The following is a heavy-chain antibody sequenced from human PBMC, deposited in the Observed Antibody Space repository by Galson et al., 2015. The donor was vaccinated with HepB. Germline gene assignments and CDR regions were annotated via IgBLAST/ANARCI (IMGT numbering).Heavy chain of an antibody. CDR3: ARAGSGYYDSSSYSYYYYYGMDV. Sequence: SLRLSCAASGFTFSSYWMHWVRQAPGKGLVWVSRINSDGSSTTYADSVKGRFTISRDNAKYTLYLQMNSLRAEDTAVYYCARAGSGYYDSSSYSYYYYYGMDVWGQGTTVTVSS. CDR2: INSDGSST. V-gene: IGHV3-74*01. J-gene: IGHJ6*02. D-gene: IGHD3-22*01. CDR1: GFTFSSYW.